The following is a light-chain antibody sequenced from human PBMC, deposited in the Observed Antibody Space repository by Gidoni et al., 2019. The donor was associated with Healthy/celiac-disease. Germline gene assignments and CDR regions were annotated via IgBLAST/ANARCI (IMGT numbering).Light chain of an antibody. Sequence: IVLTQSPGTLSLSPGDRATLSCRASQSVSSSYLAWYQQKPGQAPRLLIYGASSRVTGIPDFTLTISRLEPEDFAVYYCQQYGSSPQYSFXXXTKLEIK. CDR1: QSVSSSY. CDR3: QQYGSSPQYS. V-gene: IGKV3-20*01. CDR2: GAS. J-gene: IGKJ2*03.